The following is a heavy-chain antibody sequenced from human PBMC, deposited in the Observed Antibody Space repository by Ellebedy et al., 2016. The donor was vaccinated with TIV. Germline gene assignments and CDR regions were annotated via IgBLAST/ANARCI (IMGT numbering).Heavy chain of an antibody. Sequence: GESLKISCAASGFAFSTYSMNWVRQAPGKGLEWVSSISTITNYAYSVRGRFTISRDNAKNSLYLQMNSLSAENTAVYYGSRGGGCGGGTCYYPDFWGQGTLVTVSS. J-gene: IGHJ4*02. CDR2: ISTITNY. D-gene: IGHD2-15*01. V-gene: IGHV3-21*01. CDR3: SRGGGCGGGTCYYPDF. CDR1: GFAFSTYS.